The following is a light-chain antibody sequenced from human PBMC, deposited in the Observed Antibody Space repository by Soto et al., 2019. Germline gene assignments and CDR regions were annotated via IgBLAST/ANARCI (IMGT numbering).Light chain of an antibody. Sequence: EIVLTQSPGTPSLSPGERATPSCRASQSVSGPYLAWYQKKPGQAPRLLIYGASTRATGIPDRFSGSESGTDFTLTISSLGPEDFAVYYCQQYGSSSYTFGQGTKLEIK. CDR2: GAS. CDR3: QQYGSSSYT. J-gene: IGKJ2*01. V-gene: IGKV3-20*01. CDR1: QSVSGPY.